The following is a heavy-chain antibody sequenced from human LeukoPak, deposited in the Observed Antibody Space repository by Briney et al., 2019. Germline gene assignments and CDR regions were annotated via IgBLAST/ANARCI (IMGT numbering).Heavy chain of an antibody. J-gene: IGHJ6*03. D-gene: IGHD4-23*01. V-gene: IGHV3-30*02. Sequence: GGSLELSCAASGFTFSGSAFQWFRKAPGKGLEWVAFIRYDGGDTYYAGSVKGRFTISRDNSKNTLYLQMNSLRTEDTAVYYSVVPSSFYFYMDVWGKGTTVTVSS. CDR2: IRYDGGDT. CDR1: GFTFSGSA. CDR3: VVPSSFYFYMDV.